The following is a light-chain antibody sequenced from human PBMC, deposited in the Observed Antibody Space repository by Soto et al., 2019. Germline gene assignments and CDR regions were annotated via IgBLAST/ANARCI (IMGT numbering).Light chain of an antibody. CDR3: QQYNIYPLT. Sequence: DVQMTQSPSSLSASVGDRVTITCRASQDINSWLAWYQQKPGKAPKSLIYVASSLQTGVPLRFSGSGSGTVFTLTISSLQPEDSSTYYCQQYNIYPLTFGGGTKVEIK. CDR1: QDINSW. J-gene: IGKJ4*01. CDR2: VAS. V-gene: IGKV1D-16*01.